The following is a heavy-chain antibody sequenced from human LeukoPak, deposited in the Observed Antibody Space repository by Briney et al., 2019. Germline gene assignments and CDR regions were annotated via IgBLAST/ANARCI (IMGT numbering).Heavy chain of an antibody. CDR2: ISYDGGNK. CDR3: ARMYSNEAGYYYYGVDV. V-gene: IGHV3-30-3*01. CDR1: GFTFSSYA. Sequence: GGSLRLSCAASGFTFSSYAMHWVRQAPGKGLEWVAVISYDGGNKYYADSVKGRFTISRDNSKNTLYLQMNSLRAEDTAVYYCARMYSNEAGYYYYGVDVWGQGTTVTVSS. D-gene: IGHD6-13*01. J-gene: IGHJ6*02.